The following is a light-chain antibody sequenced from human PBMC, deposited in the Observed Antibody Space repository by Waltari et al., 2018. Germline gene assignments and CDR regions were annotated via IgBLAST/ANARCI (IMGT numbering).Light chain of an antibody. Sequence: SYELTQPPSVSVSPGQTASITFSGDKLGDQYACWYQQKPGQCPVLVIYQDSNRPSGIPERFSGSNSGNTATLTMSGTQAMDEADYYCQAWDSSTVVFGGGTKLTVL. CDR3: QAWDSSTVV. V-gene: IGLV3-1*01. CDR2: QDS. CDR1: KLGDQY. J-gene: IGLJ2*01.